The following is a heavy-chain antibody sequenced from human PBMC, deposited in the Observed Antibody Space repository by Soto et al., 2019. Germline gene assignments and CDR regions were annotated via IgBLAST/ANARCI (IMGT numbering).Heavy chain of an antibody. J-gene: IGHJ4*02. CDR2: ISRNGDIT. CDR3: AKDRYLDHDSRGYLFDN. V-gene: IGHV3-23*01. Sequence: GGSLRLSCAASGFTFSSYAMSWVRQAPGKGLEWVSAISRNGDITYYADSVEGRFSISRDNSKNTLYLQMNSLRAEDTAVYYCAKDRYLDHDSRGYLFDNWGQGTLVTVSS. CDR1: GFTFSSYA. D-gene: IGHD3-22*01.